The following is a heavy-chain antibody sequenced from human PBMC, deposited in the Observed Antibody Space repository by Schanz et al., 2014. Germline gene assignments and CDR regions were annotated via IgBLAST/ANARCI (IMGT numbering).Heavy chain of an antibody. CDR3: VRDAGWAFGDYHGMDV. CDR1: GYPFSNYG. Sequence: QVQMVQSGAEVKKPVASVKVSCKASGYPFSNYGISWLRQAPGQGFEWMAWMSYNGNTKYAQSLQGRVTVTRDTSTSTSYMELRSLTSDDTAVYYCVRDAGWAFGDYHGMDVWGQGTTVTVSS. J-gene: IGHJ6*02. V-gene: IGHV1-18*01. D-gene: IGHD3-10*01. CDR2: MSYNGNT.